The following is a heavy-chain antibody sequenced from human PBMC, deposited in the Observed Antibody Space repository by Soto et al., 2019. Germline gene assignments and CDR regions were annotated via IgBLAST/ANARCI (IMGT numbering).Heavy chain of an antibody. J-gene: IGHJ6*02. D-gene: IGHD3-10*01. CDR1: GGSISSGGYY. CDR2: IYYSGST. Sequence: QVQLQESGPGLVKPSQTLSLTCTVSGGSISSGGYYWSWIRQHPGKGLEWIGYIYYSGSTYYNPSHKGRVTISVDPSKNQSSVKLSSVTAADTAVYYCARELRFGEDYYGMDVWGQGTTVTVSS. CDR3: ARELRFGEDYYGMDV. V-gene: IGHV4-31*03.